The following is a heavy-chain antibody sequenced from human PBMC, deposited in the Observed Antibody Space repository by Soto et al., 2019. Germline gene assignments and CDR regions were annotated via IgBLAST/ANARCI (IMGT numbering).Heavy chain of an antibody. Sequence: SMKVSCNASGGTFSSYAISWVRQAPGQGLEWMGGIIPIFGTANYAQKLQGRVTITADESTSTAYMELSSLRSEATAVYYCARDNSAAAWFDPWGQGTLVTVSS. V-gene: IGHV1-69*13. CDR3: ARDNSAAAWFDP. J-gene: IGHJ5*02. CDR2: IIPIFGTA. D-gene: IGHD6-25*01. CDR1: GGTFSSYA.